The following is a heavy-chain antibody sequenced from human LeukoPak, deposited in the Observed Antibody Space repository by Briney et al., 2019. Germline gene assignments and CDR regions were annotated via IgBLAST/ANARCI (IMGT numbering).Heavy chain of an antibody. CDR1: GYTLTELS. D-gene: IGHD2-15*01. CDR3: ASGTPDDEGAFDI. Sequence: ASVKVSCKVSGYTLTELSMHWVRQAPGKGLEWMGGFDPEDGETIYAQKFQGRVTITADESTSTAYMELSSLRSEDTAVYYCASGTPDDEGAFDIWGQGTMVTVSS. CDR2: FDPEDGET. J-gene: IGHJ3*02. V-gene: IGHV1-24*01.